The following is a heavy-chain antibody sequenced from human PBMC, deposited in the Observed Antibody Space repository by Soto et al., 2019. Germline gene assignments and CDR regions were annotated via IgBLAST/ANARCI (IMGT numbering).Heavy chain of an antibody. CDR3: ARDSGSNYDFWKGGMDV. V-gene: IGHV3-30-3*01. J-gene: IGHJ6*02. D-gene: IGHD3-3*01. CDR1: GFTFSSYA. CDR2: ISYDGSNK. Sequence: QVQLVESGGGVVQPGRSLRLSCAASGFTFSSYAMHWVRQAPGKGLEWVAVISYDGSNKYYADSVKGRFTISRDNSKNTLYRQMNSLRAEDTAVYYCARDSGSNYDFWKGGMDVWGQGTTVTVSS.